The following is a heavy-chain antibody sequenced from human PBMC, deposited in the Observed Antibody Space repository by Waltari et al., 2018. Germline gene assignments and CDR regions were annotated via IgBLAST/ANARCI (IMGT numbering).Heavy chain of an antibody. V-gene: IGHV4-59*01. J-gene: IGHJ6*03. CDR2: IYYSGRT. CDR1: GGSISSYY. D-gene: IGHD6-13*01. Sequence: QVQLQESGPGLVKPSETLSLTCTVSGGSISSYYWSWIRQPPGKGLEWIGYIYYSGRTNYNPSLKSRVTISVDTSKNQFSLKLSSVTAADTAVYYCARFATAAGTDYYYYMDVWGKGTTVTVSS. CDR3: ARFATAAGTDYYYYMDV.